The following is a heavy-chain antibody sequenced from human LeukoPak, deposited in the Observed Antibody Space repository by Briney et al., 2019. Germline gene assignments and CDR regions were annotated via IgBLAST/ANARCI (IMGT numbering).Heavy chain of an antibody. V-gene: IGHV4-39*01. CDR3: ARHLAIWYSSGWYDY. CDR1: GGSISSSSYY. CDR2: IYYSGST. Sequence: SETLSLTCSVSGGSISSSSYYWGWIRQPPGKGLEWIGTIYYSGSTYYNPSLKSRVTISVDTSKNQFSLRLSSVTAADTAVYYCARHLAIWYSSGWYDYWGQGTLVTVSS. J-gene: IGHJ4*02. D-gene: IGHD6-19*01.